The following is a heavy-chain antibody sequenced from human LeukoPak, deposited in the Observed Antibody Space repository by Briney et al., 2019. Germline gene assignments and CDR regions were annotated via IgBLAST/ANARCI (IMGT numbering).Heavy chain of an antibody. V-gene: IGHV1-8*02. CDR3: ARESIAAAGTTISYYYGMDV. CDR1: GYTFTSYG. D-gene: IGHD6-13*01. CDR2: MNPNSGNT. J-gene: IGHJ6*02. Sequence: ASVKVSCKASGYTFTSYGISWVRQATGQGLEWMGWMNPNSGNTGYAQKFQGRVTMTRNTSISTAYMELSSLRSEDTAVYYCARESIAAAGTTISYYYGMDVWGQGTTVTVSS.